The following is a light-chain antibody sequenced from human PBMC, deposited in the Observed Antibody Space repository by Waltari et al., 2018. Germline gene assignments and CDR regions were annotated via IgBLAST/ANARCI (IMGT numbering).Light chain of an antibody. J-gene: IGKJ1*01. CDR2: DLS. CDR1: QIIFRA. Sequence: EIMLTQSPGTLSLSPGERATLSCRASQIIFRALAWYQQKPGQAPRLLIYDLSTRASGIPDRFSGSGSGTDFSLTISRLEPEDFAVYYCQHYVRLPVTFGQGTKLEFK. V-gene: IGKV3-20*01. CDR3: QHYVRLPVT.